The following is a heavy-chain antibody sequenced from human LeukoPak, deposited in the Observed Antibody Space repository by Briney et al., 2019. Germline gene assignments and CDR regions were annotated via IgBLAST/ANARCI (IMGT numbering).Heavy chain of an antibody. CDR2: FDPEDGET. D-gene: IGHD3-22*01. V-gene: IGHV1-24*01. Sequence: ASVKVSCKASGYTFTGYYMHWVRQAPGKGLEWMGGFDPEDGETIYAQKFQGRVTMTEDTSTDTAYMELSSLRSEDTAVYYCATGTYYYDSSGLDYWGQGTLVTVSS. CDR1: GYTFTGYY. J-gene: IGHJ4*02. CDR3: ATGTYYYDSSGLDY.